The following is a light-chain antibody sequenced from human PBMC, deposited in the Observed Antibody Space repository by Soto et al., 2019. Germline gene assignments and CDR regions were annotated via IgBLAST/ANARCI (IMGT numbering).Light chain of an antibody. V-gene: IGKV3-20*01. J-gene: IGKJ3*01. CDR2: GAS. CDR3: QQYGSSPSRLFT. CDR1: QSVSSSY. Sequence: EIVLTQSPGTLSLSPGERATLSCRASQSVSSSYLAWYQQKPGQAPRLLIYGASSRATGIPDRFSGSGSGTDFTLTISRLEPEDFAVYYCQQYGSSPSRLFTFGPGTKVDIK.